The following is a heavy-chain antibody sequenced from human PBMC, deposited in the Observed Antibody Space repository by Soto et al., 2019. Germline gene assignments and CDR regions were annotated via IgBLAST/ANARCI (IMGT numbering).Heavy chain of an antibody. CDR1: GGSFNRHT. V-gene: IGHV1-69*01. Sequence: QVQLVQSGAEARKPGSSVRVSCKASGGSFNRHTISWVRQAPGQGLEWMGGIIPILGTANHAEKFQDSVMIIADEYTRRVYMRLSSLRSDDTAIFYCAGGWGYDSTDYYYAYWGQGTMVIVSS. CDR2: IIPILGTA. D-gene: IGHD3-22*01. J-gene: IGHJ4*01. CDR3: AGGWGYDSTDYYYAY.